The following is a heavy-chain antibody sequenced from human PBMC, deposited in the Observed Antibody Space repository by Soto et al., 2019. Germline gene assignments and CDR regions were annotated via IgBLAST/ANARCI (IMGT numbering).Heavy chain of an antibody. V-gene: IGHV1-69*01. CDR3: ASEKSTVTTFPRYS. Sequence: QVQLVQSGAEVKKPGSSVKVSCKASGGTFSSYAISWVRQAPGQGLEWMGGIIPIFGTANYAQKFQGRVTITADESTSTAYMELSSMRAEDTAVYYCASEKSTVTTFPRYSWGQGSLVTVSA. CDR1: GGTFSSYA. D-gene: IGHD4-17*01. J-gene: IGHJ4*02. CDR2: IIPIFGTA.